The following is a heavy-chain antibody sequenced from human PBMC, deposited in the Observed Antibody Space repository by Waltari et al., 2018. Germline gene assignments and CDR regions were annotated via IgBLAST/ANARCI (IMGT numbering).Heavy chain of an antibody. V-gene: IGHV4-34*01. CDR3: VRGAFEFYSSSFGKGGWFDP. J-gene: IGHJ5*02. D-gene: IGHD3-10*01. CDR2: MNHRGST. CDR1: GGPLSSYF. Sequence: QVQLQQWGAGLLKPSETLSLSCAVYGGPLSSYFWSWIRQSPRKGLEWIGEMNHRGSTNYSPALRGRVTISVDTSKNQCALKLSSVTAADTAVYYCVRGAFEFYSSSFGKGGWFDPWGQGTPVTVSS.